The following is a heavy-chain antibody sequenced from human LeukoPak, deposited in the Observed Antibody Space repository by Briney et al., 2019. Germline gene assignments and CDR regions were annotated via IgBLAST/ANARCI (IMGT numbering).Heavy chain of an antibody. CDR3: ATSGSTDAFDI. CDR2: ISAYNGNT. D-gene: IGHD1-26*01. V-gene: IGHV1-18*04. J-gene: IGHJ3*02. CDR1: GYTFTDYY. Sequence: GASVKVSCKASGYTFTDYYVYWVRQAPGQGLEWMGWISAYNGNTNYAQKLQGRVTMTTDTSTSTAYMELRSLRSDDTAVYYCATSGSTDAFDIWGQGTMVTVSS.